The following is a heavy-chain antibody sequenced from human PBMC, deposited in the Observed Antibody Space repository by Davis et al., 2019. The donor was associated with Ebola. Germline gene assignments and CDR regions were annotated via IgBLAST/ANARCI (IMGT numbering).Heavy chain of an antibody. D-gene: IGHD5-24*01. Sequence: PGGSLRLSCAASGFTFSSYSMNWVRQAPGKGLEWVSYISSSSSTIYYADSVKGRFTISRDNAKNSLYLQMNSPRDEDTAVYYCARESRDGYNRGGPFFDYWGQGTLVTVSS. CDR1: GFTFSSYS. J-gene: IGHJ4*02. V-gene: IGHV3-48*02. CDR2: ISSSSSTI. CDR3: ARESRDGYNRGGPFFDY.